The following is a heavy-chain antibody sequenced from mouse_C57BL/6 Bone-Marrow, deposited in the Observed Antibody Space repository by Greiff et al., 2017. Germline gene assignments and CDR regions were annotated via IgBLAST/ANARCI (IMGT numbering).Heavy chain of an antibody. CDR1: GYTFTSYW. J-gene: IGHJ1*03. Sequence: QVQLQQPGAELVKPGASVKLSCKASGYTFTSYWMHWVKQRPGQGLEWIGMIHPNSGSTNYNEKFKSKATLTVDKSYSTAYMQLSSLTSEDSAVYYCERIYNCYYDWYFDVWGTGTTVTVSS. D-gene: IGHD2-3*01. CDR3: ERIYNCYYDWYFDV. V-gene: IGHV1-64*01. CDR2: IHPNSGST.